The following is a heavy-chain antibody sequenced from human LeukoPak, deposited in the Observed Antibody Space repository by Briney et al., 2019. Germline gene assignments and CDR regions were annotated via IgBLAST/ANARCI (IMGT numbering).Heavy chain of an antibody. CDR3: ARGGPRERRAGSNPFDY. J-gene: IGHJ4*02. V-gene: IGHV3-48*03. D-gene: IGHD5-24*01. CDR1: GFTSSSYE. Sequence: PGGSLRLSCAASGFTSSSYEMNWVRQAPGKGLEWLSYISSSGVTMYYADSVKGLFIISRDNAKKSLYLQMNSLRADDTAVYYCARGGPRERRAGSNPFDYWGQGTLVTVSS. CDR2: ISSSGVTM.